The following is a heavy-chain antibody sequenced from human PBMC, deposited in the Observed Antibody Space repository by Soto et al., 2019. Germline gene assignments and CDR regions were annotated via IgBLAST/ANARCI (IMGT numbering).Heavy chain of an antibody. CDR3: PRPSGYCSPGPCYSFDY. CDR2: INPNNGGT. J-gene: IGHJ4*02. Sequence: RASVKVSCKASGYTFTGHYMHWVRQAPGQGLEWMGWINPNNGGTNYAQRFQGRVTMTRDTSMSTAYMELSSRRSDDTAGYYCPRPSGYCSPGPCYSFDYSGQGTLVTVS. V-gene: IGHV1-2*02. D-gene: IGHD2-15*01. CDR1: GYTFTGHY.